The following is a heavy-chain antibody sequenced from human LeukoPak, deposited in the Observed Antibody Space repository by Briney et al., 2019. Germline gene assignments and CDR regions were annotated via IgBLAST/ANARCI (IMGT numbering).Heavy chain of an antibody. V-gene: IGHV3-23*01. Sequence: GGSLRLSCAASGFTFSSYAMSWVCQAPGKGLEWVSAISGSGGSTYYADSVKGRFAISRDNSKNTLYLQMNSLRAEDTAVYYCAKERAVATFTFDYWGQGTLVTVSS. J-gene: IGHJ4*02. D-gene: IGHD6-19*01. CDR3: AKERAVATFTFDY. CDR2: ISGSGGST. CDR1: GFTFSSYA.